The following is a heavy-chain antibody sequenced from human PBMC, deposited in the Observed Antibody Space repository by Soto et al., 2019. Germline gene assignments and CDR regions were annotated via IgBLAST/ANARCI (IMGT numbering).Heavy chain of an antibody. CDR1: GYTFTSYG. D-gene: IGHD3-3*01. CDR2: ISTYNGNT. Sequence: QVQLVQSGAEVKKPGASVKVSCKASGYTFTSYGISWVRQAPGQRLEWMGWISTYNGNTIYAQMLQGRVTLTTDTSTTTADMELRSLRSDDTAVYDCARAPLYYDFWSGLESDYWGQGTLVTVSS. CDR3: ARAPLYYDFWSGLESDY. J-gene: IGHJ4*02. V-gene: IGHV1-18*01.